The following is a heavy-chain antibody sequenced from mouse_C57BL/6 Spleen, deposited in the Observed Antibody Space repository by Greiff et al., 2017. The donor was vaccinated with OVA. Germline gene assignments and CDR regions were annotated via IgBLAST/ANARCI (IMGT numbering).Heavy chain of an antibody. Sequence: QVQLKESGPELVKPGASVKISCKASGYAFSSSWMNWVKQRPGTGLEWIGRIYPGDGDTNYNGKFKGKATLTADKSSSTAYMQLSSLTSEDSAVYFCARPFCDYWGQGTTLTVSS. CDR1: GYAFSSSW. CDR3: ARPFCDY. J-gene: IGHJ2*01. CDR2: IYPGDGDT. V-gene: IGHV1-82*01.